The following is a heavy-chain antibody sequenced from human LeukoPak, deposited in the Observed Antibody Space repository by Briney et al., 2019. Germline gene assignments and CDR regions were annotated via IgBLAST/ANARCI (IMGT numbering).Heavy chain of an antibody. CDR1: GFTFSGYG. D-gene: IGHD2-21*02. J-gene: IGHJ5*02. CDR3: ARDVVVTAINWFDP. V-gene: IGHV3-33*01. CDR2: IWYDGSNK. Sequence: GGSLRLSCAASGFTFSGYGMHWVRQAPGKGLEWVAVIWYDGSNKYYADSVKGRFTISRDNSKNTLYLQMNSLRAEDTAVYYCARDVVVTAINWFDPWGQGTLVTVSS.